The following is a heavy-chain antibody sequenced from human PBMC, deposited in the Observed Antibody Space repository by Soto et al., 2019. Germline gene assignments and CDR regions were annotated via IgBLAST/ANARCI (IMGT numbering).Heavy chain of an antibody. CDR1: GGSITSAVQY. V-gene: IGHV4-31*03. CDR2: ISYDGNT. J-gene: IGHJ5*02. D-gene: IGHD3-10*01. CDR3: ARDRSYYSSGSYNWFDP. Sequence: PSETLSLTCSVSGGSITSAVQYWTWIRQHPGKGLEWIGYISYDGNTYYNPSLKSRLSMSMDTSRNQFSLRLSSVTAADTAVYHCARDRSYYSSGSYNWFDPWGQGTLVTVSS.